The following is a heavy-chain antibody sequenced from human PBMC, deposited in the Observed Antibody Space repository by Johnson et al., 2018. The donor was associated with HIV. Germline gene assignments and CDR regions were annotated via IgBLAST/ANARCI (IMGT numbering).Heavy chain of an antibody. V-gene: IGHV3-30*18. Sequence: VQLVESGGGLVQPGGSLRLSCAASGFTFSRFGMHWVRQAPGKGLEWVAVISYDGSKKYYAESVKGRFTISRDNSKNTLYLQMNSLRAEDTAVYYCAKDYYYDSSGYFLTCAFDIWGQGTMVTVSS. CDR2: ISYDGSKK. CDR1: GFTFSRFG. D-gene: IGHD3-22*01. J-gene: IGHJ3*02. CDR3: AKDYYYDSSGYFLTCAFDI.